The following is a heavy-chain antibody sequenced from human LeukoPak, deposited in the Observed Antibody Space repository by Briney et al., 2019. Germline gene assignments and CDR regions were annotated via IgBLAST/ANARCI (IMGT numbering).Heavy chain of an antibody. V-gene: IGHV3-48*03. Sequence: GGSLRLSCAASGFTFSPYEMSWVRQAPGKRLEWVSYISPSGSTIHYAHSVKGRFSLSRDKSKNSLYLQMNSLRTEDTALYYCAKETSYSSGCDYWGQGTLVTVSS. CDR3: AKETSYSSGCDY. CDR1: GFTFSPYE. CDR2: ISPSGSTI. J-gene: IGHJ4*02. D-gene: IGHD6-19*01.